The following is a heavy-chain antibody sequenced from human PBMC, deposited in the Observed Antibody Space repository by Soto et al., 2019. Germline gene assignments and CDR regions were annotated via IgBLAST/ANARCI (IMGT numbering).Heavy chain of an antibody. J-gene: IGHJ4*02. V-gene: IGHV4-61*01. D-gene: IGHD3-22*01. CDR2: IYYSGST. Sequence: KPSETLSLTCTVSGASVSSASYYWSWIRQLPGKGLEWIGDIYYSGSTNYNPSLKSRVRISLDKSKNQFSLMLTSVTAADTAVYYCARVENDSRGYPKKWFDYWGQGSLVTVSS. CDR3: ARVENDSRGYPKKWFDY. CDR1: GASVSSASYY.